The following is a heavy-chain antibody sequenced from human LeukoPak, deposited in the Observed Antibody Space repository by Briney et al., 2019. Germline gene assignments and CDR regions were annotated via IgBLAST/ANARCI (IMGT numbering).Heavy chain of an antibody. D-gene: IGHD6-13*01. CDR3: AKWGYNDGYSSS. CDR2: ISGSGGST. Sequence: GGSLRLFCAASGFTFSSYAMSWVREAPGKGLEWVSGISGSGGSTYYADSVKGRFTISRDNSKNTLYLQMNSLRAEDTAVYYCAKWGYNDGYSSSWGQGTLATVSS. J-gene: IGHJ4*02. CDR1: GFTFSSYA. V-gene: IGHV3-23*01.